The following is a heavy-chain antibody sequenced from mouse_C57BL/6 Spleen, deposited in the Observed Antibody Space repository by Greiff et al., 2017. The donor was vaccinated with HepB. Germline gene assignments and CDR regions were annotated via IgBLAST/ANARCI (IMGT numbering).Heavy chain of an antibody. V-gene: IGHV5-9-1*02. CDR1: GFTFSSYA. CDR2: ISSGGDYI. D-gene: IGHD1-1*01. CDR3: TRGGYYGSRAFDV. J-gene: IGHJ1*03. Sequence: EVQRVESGEGLVKPGGSLKLSCAASGFTFSSYAMSWVRQTPEKRLEWVAYISSGGDYIYYADTVKGRFTISRDNARNTLYLQMSSLKSEDTAMYYCTRGGYYGSRAFDVWGTGTTVTVSS.